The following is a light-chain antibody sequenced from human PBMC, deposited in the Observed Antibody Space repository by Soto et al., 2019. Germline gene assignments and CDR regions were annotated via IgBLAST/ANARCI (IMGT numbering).Light chain of an antibody. CDR3: QHSYIAPYP. V-gene: IGKV1-39*01. Sequence: DIQMTQSPSYLSESVGDRVTITCRASQSIYSSLNLYHQKPGKAPKLLIYAASNLQCGVPSRFSGSESGTDFTLSISSLQPEDFATYYCQHSYIAPYPFGQGTKLEI. CDR2: AAS. J-gene: IGKJ2*01. CDR1: QSIYSS.